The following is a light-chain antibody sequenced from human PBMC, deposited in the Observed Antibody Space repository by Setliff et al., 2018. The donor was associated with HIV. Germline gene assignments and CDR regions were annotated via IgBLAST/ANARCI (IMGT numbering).Light chain of an antibody. CDR3: ASYAGDDLYL. Sequence: QSALTQPPAASGSLGQSVTISCTGTTSDIGSYNYVSWYQQHPGKAPKLIIFEVSRRPSEVPDRFSGSKSGSTASLTVSGLQPEDEADYYCASYAGDDLYLIGPGTKVTVL. V-gene: IGLV2-8*01. CDR1: TSDIGSYNY. CDR2: EVS. J-gene: IGLJ1*01.